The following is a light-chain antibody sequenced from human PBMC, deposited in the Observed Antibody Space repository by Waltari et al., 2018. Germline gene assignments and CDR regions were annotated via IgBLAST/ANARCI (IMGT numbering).Light chain of an antibody. CDR1: QSISIW. J-gene: IGKJ1*01. CDR3: QQYNSYSRM. V-gene: IGKV1-5*03. CDR2: RAS. Sequence: DIQMTQSPSTLSASLGDRVTITCRASQSISIWLAWYQQKPGKAPKLLIYRASSLESGVPSRFSGSGSGTEFTLTISSLQPDDFATYYCQQYNSYSRMFGQGTKVEVK.